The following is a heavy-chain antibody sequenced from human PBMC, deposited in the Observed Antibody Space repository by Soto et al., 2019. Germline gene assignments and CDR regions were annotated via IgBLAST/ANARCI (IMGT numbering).Heavy chain of an antibody. J-gene: IGHJ6*02. V-gene: IGHV3-30-3*01. CDR1: GFTFSSYA. Sequence: GGSLRLSCAASGFTFSSYAMHWVRQAPGKGLEWVAVISYDGSNKYYADSVKGRLTISRDNSKNTLYLQMNSLRAEDTAVYYCARDQITISTSRSYYYGMDVWGQGTTVTVSS. CDR2: ISYDGSNK. D-gene: IGHD3-3*01. CDR3: ARDQITISTSRSYYYGMDV.